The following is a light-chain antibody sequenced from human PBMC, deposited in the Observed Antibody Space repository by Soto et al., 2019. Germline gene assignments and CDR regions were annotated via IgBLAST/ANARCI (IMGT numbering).Light chain of an antibody. V-gene: IGKV1-5*03. J-gene: IGKJ1*01. Sequence: DSQMTQSPSTLSASVGDRVTITCRASQSISSWLAWYQQKPGKALKLLIYKASSLESGVPSRFSGSGSGTEFTLTISSLQPDDFATYYCQQYNTYPWTFGQGTKVEIK. CDR1: QSISSW. CDR3: QQYNTYPWT. CDR2: KAS.